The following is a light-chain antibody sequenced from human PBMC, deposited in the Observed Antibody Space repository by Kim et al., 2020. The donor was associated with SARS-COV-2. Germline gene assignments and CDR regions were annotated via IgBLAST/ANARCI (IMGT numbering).Light chain of an antibody. CDR2: DVS. CDR1: SSDVGGYNY. V-gene: IGLV2-14*03. Sequence: SITSSCTGTSSDVGGYNYVSWYQHHPGKAPKLMIYDVSKRPSGVSNRFSGSKSGNTASLTISGLQAEDAANYYCSSYTSSSTWVFGGGTQLTVL. J-gene: IGLJ3*02. CDR3: SSYTSSSTWV.